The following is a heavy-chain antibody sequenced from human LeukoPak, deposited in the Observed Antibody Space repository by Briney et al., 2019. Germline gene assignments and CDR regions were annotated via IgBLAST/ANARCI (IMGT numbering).Heavy chain of an antibody. Sequence: GGSLRLSCAASVFTLRSPAVSWVPQAPGRGLEWVLAISGSGGSTCYSDYVKGRFPISRVNSQNTLYLELNSLRTEHAAVYYCAKRVGLVWLGEYGYYFDYWGGGTVVTVSS. V-gene: IGHV3-23*01. D-gene: IGHD3-10*01. CDR3: AKRVGLVWLGEYGYYFDY. CDR1: VFTLRSPA. CDR2: ISGSGGST. J-gene: IGHJ4*02.